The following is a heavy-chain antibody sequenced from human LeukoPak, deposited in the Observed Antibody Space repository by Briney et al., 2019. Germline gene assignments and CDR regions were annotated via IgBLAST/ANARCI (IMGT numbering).Heavy chain of an antibody. V-gene: IGHV3-53*01. D-gene: IGHD1-26*01. J-gene: IGHJ4*02. CDR3: AKGGGSSPFDY. Sequence: GGSLRLSCAASGFTVSSNYMSWVRQAPGKGLEWVSIIYSGGSTYYADSVKGRFTISRDNSKNTVYLQMNSLRAEDTAVYYCAKGGGSSPFDYWGQGTLVTVSS. CDR1: GFTVSSNY. CDR2: IYSGGST.